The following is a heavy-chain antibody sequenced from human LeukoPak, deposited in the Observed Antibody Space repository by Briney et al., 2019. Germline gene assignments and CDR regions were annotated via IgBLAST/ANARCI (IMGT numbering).Heavy chain of an antibody. CDR2: IHIDGDT. Sequence: GGSLRLSCVASEFSIRSNYMSWVRQAPGKGLEWVSIIHIDGDTHYADSVKGRFTISRDDAKNSLFLQMNSLRADDTAVYYCARRRLDAFDTWGQGTMVTVSS. D-gene: IGHD5-24*01. CDR1: EFSIRSNY. CDR3: ARRRLDAFDT. J-gene: IGHJ3*02. V-gene: IGHV3-66*04.